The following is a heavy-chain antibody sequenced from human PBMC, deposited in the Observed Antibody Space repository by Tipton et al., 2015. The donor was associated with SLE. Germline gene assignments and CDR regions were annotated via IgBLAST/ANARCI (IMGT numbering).Heavy chain of an antibody. Sequence: LRLSCAVYGGSFSGYYWSWIRQPPGKGLEWIGEINHSGSTNYNPSLKSRVTISVDTSKNQFSLKLSSVTAADTAVYYCAREPSVATVVEGAFDIWGQGAMVAVSS. CDR2: INHSGST. J-gene: IGHJ3*02. CDR3: AREPSVATVVEGAFDI. CDR1: GGSFSGYY. D-gene: IGHD5-12*01. V-gene: IGHV4-34*01.